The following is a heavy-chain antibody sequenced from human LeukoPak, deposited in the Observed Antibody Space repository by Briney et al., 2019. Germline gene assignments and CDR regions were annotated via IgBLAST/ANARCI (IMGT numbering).Heavy chain of an antibody. J-gene: IGHJ4*02. CDR1: GFTFSTYA. V-gene: IGHV3-48*03. CDR3: ARGIYYFDY. Sequence: PGGSLRLSCEASGFTFSTYAMNWVRQAPGKGLEWVSYIGTSGSTLYSADSVRGRFTISRDNAKNSLYLQMNSLRAEDTAVYYCARGIYYFDYCGQGTLVTVSS. CDR2: IGTSGSTL.